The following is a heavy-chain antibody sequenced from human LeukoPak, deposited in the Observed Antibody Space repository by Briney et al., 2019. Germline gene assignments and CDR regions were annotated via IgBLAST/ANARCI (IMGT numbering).Heavy chain of an antibody. V-gene: IGHV1-2*06. Sequence: ASVKVSCKASGYTFTGYYMHWVRQAPGQGLEWMGRINPNSGGTNYAQKFQGRVTMTRDTSISTAYMELSRLRSEDTAVYYCARGRRPRENYYYYYMDVWGKGTTVTVSS. J-gene: IGHJ6*03. D-gene: IGHD1-26*01. CDR3: ARGRRPRENYYYYYMDV. CDR2: INPNSGGT. CDR1: GYTFTGYY.